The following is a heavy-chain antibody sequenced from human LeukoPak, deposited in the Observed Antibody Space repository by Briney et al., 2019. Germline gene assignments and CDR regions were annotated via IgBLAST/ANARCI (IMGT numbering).Heavy chain of an antibody. Sequence: SETLSLTCTVSGDSINSYYWLWIRQPAGKGLEWIGRIYSGGRTNYNPSLESRVTMSEDTSKNQFSLKLSSVTAADTAVYYCARLRCSSTSCYGYFYYYMDVWGKGTTVTVSS. CDR1: GDSINSYY. CDR2: IYSGGRT. V-gene: IGHV4-4*07. CDR3: ARLRCSSTSCYGYFYYYMDV. J-gene: IGHJ6*03. D-gene: IGHD2-2*01.